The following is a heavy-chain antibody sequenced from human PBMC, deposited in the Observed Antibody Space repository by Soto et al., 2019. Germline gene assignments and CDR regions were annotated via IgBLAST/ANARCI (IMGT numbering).Heavy chain of an antibody. J-gene: IGHJ4*02. Sequence: GGSLRLSCAASGFTFSTYWMNWVRQAPGKGLEWVANIKQDGSEKNYVDSVKGRFTISRDNAKNSLYLQMNSLRAEDTAVYYCARGSSGWYEVDYWGQGTLVTVSS. CDR1: GFTFSTYW. CDR2: IKQDGSEK. CDR3: ARGSSGWYEVDY. D-gene: IGHD6-19*01. V-gene: IGHV3-7*02.